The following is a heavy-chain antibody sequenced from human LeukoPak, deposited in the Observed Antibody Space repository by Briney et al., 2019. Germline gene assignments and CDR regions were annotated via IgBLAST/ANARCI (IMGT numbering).Heavy chain of an antibody. CDR2: IYSDGRT. Sequence: GGSLRLSCAASGFTVSTNYMSWVRQAPGKGLEWVSVIYSDGRTSYADSVRGRFTISRGNSKNTLYLQTSSLRAEDTAVYYCARELVAGGGRRGMDVWGQGTTVTVSS. CDR1: GFTVSTNY. CDR3: ARELVAGGGRRGMDV. D-gene: IGHD6-19*01. V-gene: IGHV3-66*01. J-gene: IGHJ6*02.